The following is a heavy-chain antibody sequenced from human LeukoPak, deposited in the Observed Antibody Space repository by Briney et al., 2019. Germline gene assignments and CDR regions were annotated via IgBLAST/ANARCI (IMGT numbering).Heavy chain of an antibody. CDR1: GGSFSGYY. D-gene: IGHD3-3*01. J-gene: IGHJ2*01. Sequence: PSETLSLTCAVYGGSFSGYYWSWIRQPPGKGLEWIGEINHSGSTNYNPSLKSRVTISVDTSKNQFSLKLSSVTAADTAVYYCARIQGPNFTSWYFDLWGRGTLVTVSS. CDR2: INHSGST. CDR3: ARIQGPNFTSWYFDL. V-gene: IGHV4-34*01.